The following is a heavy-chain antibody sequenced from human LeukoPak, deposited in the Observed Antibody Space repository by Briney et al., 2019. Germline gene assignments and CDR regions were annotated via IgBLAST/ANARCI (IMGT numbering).Heavy chain of an antibody. D-gene: IGHD3-22*01. J-gene: IGHJ4*02. CDR2: IYWDDDK. CDR1: GFSLSSGVG. CDR3: AHSRDYYASSAYDFDY. Sequence: SGPTLVKPTQTLTLTCTFSGFSLSSGVGVGWIRQPPGKALEWLALIYWDDDKRYSPSLESRLTITKDTSKDQVVLTMTNMDPVDTATYYCAHSRDYYASSAYDFDYWGQGTLVTVSS. V-gene: IGHV2-5*02.